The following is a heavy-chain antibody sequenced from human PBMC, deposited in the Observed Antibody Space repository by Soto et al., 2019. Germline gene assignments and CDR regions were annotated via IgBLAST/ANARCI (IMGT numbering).Heavy chain of an antibody. Sequence: ASVKVSCKASGYTFTGYYMHWVRQAPGQGLEWMGWINPNSGGTNYAQKFQGRVTMTRDPSISTAYMELSRLRSDDTAVYYCARPLPYSYGYYYYYYYGMDVWGQGTTVTVSS. J-gene: IGHJ6*02. D-gene: IGHD5-18*01. CDR2: INPNSGGT. CDR3: ARPLPYSYGYYYYYYYGMDV. CDR1: GYTFTGYY. V-gene: IGHV1-2*02.